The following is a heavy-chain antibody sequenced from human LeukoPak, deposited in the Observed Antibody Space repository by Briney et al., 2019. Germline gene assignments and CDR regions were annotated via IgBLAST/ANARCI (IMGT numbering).Heavy chain of an antibody. V-gene: IGHV1-2*02. J-gene: IGHJ5*02. CDR3: ARDMVRGVIRWFDP. CDR2: INPNSGGT. D-gene: IGHD3-10*01. Sequence: ASVKVSCKASGYTFTSYYMHWVRQAPGQGLEWMGWINPNSGGTNYAQKFQGRVTMTRDTSISTAYMELSRLRSDDTAVYYCARDMVRGVIRWFDPWGQGTLVTVSS. CDR1: GYTFTSYY.